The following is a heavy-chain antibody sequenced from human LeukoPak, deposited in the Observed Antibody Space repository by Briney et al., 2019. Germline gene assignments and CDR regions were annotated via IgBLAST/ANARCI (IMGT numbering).Heavy chain of an antibody. V-gene: IGHV4-34*01. CDR2: INHSGST. CDR1: GGSFSGYY. CDR3: ARDSSSSPADFDY. D-gene: IGHD6-6*01. J-gene: IGHJ4*02. Sequence: SETLSLTCAVYGGSFSGYYWGWIRQPPGKGLEWIGEINHSGSTNYNPSLKSRVTISVDTSKNQFSLKLSSVTAADTAVYCCARDSSSSPADFDYWGQGTLVTVSS.